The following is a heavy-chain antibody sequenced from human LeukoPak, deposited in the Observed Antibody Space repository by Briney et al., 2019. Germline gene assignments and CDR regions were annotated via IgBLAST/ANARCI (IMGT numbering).Heavy chain of an antibody. CDR2: SDPNSGGT. D-gene: IGHD2-2*01. V-gene: IGHV1-2*02. CDR1: GYTFTSYY. CDR3: AKCHRSWDY. J-gene: IGHJ4*02. Sequence: ASLKLSCKASGYTFTSYYLHWVRQAPSQGLEWVGLSDPNSGGTNYAETFQGRVTITRDTSISTGYLQLHSLTSEDTAVSYCAKCHRSWDYWGQGTLVTVSS.